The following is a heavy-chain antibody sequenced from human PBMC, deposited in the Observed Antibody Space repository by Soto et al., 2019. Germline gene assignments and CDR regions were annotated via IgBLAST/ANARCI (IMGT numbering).Heavy chain of an antibody. D-gene: IGHD2-15*01. CDR1: GDSISTYY. J-gene: IGHJ4*02. CDR3: ARYGSGECNRGSCYSPFDY. Sequence: ASETLSLTCTVSGDSISTYYWTWIRQPPGKGLEWIGFVYYTGSTNYNPSLKSRVTISVDTPNNQFSLKVSSVTAADTAVYYCARYGSGECNRGSCYSPFDYWGQGTLVTVSS. CDR2: VYYTGST. V-gene: IGHV4-59*08.